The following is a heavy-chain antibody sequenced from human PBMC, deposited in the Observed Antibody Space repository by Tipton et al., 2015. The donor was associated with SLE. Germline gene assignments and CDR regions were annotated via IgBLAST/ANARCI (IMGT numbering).Heavy chain of an antibody. CDR1: GYTFTSYY. V-gene: IGHV1-18*04. CDR3: ARASGYYDSSGYYSFDY. CDR2: ISAYNGNT. D-gene: IGHD3-22*01. Sequence: QSGPEVKKPGASVKVSCKASGYTFTSYYMHWVRQAPGQGLEWMGWISAYNGNTNYAQKLQGRVTMTTDTSTSTAYMELRSLRSDDTAVYYCARASGYYDSSGYYSFDYWGQGTLVTVSS. J-gene: IGHJ4*02.